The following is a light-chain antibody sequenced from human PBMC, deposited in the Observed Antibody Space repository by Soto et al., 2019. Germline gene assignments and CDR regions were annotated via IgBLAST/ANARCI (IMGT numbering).Light chain of an antibody. CDR3: CSSAPESTYA. J-gene: IGLJ1*01. Sequence: QSALAQPASVSGSPGQSITISCTGTSDDVGAYNSVSWYQQLPHKAPQVILYKGTQRPSGVSSRFSASPSGNAASLTISGLQADHEADYFCCSSAPESTYAFGTGTKLTVL. V-gene: IGLV2-23*01. CDR1: SDDVGAYNS. CDR2: KGT.